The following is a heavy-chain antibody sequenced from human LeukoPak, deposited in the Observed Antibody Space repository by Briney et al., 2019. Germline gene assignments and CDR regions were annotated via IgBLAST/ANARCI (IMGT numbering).Heavy chain of an antibody. CDR3: ARDVSVGPNAYSFDY. CDR2: ISSSTSTI. J-gene: IGHJ4*02. CDR1: GFTFSSYS. D-gene: IGHD1-26*01. Sequence: GGSLRLSCTASGFTFSSYSMNWVRQAPGKGLEWVSYISSSTSTIYYAESVKGRFTISRDNAKNTLYLQMNSLRDEDTAVYYCARDVSVGPNAYSFDYWGQGTLVTVSS. V-gene: IGHV3-48*02.